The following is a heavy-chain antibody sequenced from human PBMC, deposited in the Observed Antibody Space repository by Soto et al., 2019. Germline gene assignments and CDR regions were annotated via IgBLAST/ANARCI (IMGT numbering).Heavy chain of an antibody. D-gene: IGHD2-15*01. CDR2: IIPAFGPA. J-gene: IGHJ1*01. CDR1: GGTFSSFD. Sequence: QVQLVQPGAEVKKPGSSVKVSCKVSGGTFSSFDISWLRQAPGQRLEWMGGIIPAFGPANYAPKFQGTVSITADDSATTVYMELSSLRSDDTGVYYCARSGPYCNGGSCYFQYWGQGTLVTVSS. CDR3: ARSGPYCNGGSCYFQY. V-gene: IGHV1-69*01.